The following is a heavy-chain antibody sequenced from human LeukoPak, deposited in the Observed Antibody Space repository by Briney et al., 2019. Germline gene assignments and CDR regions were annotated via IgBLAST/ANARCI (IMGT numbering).Heavy chain of an antibody. CDR1: GYTFTSYY. J-gene: IGHJ4*02. D-gene: IGHD2-21*02. CDR3: ARDLGALVGTCGGDCPYYFDY. Sequence: ASVKVSCKASGYTFTSYYMHWVRQAPGQGLEWMGIINPSGGSTSYAQKFQGRVTMTRDTSTSTVYMELSSLRSEDTAVYYCARDLGALVGTCGGDCPYYFDYWGQGTLVTVSS. V-gene: IGHV1-46*01. CDR2: INPSGGST.